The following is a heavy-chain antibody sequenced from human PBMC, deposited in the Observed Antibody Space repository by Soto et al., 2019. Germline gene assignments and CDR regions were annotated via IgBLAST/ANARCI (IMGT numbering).Heavy chain of an antibody. CDR2: IYYSGST. Sequence: SETLSLTCTVSGGSISSGGYYWSWIRQHPGKGLEWIGYIYYSGSTYYNPSLKSRVTISVDTSKNQFSLKLSSVTAADTAVYYCARSNPIYDILTGFDYWGQGTLVTVSS. V-gene: IGHV4-31*03. J-gene: IGHJ4*02. CDR1: GGSISSGGYY. D-gene: IGHD3-9*01. CDR3: ARSNPIYDILTGFDY.